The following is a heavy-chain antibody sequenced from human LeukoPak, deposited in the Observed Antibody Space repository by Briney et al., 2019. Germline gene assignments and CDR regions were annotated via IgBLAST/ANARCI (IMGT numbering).Heavy chain of an antibody. CDR1: GGSISSSSYY. CDR3: ARQATVVTPWENLYYFDY. CDR2: IYYSGST. J-gene: IGHJ4*02. D-gene: IGHD4-23*01. V-gene: IGHV4-39*01. Sequence: SETLSLTCTVSGGSISSSSYYWGWIRQPPGKGLEWIGSIYYSGSTYYNPSLKSRVTISVDTSKNQFSLKLSSVTAADTAVYYCARQATVVTPWENLYYFDYWGQGTLVTVSS.